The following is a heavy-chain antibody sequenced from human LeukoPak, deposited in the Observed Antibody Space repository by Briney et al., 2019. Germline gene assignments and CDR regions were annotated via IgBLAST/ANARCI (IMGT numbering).Heavy chain of an antibody. CDR2: LSARGDTP. CDR1: AFTFSSYA. J-gene: IGHJ4*02. CDR3: AKDHNLYDFWSGYSSGFDY. Sequence: HPGGSLRLSCVASAFTFSSYAMSWVRQAPGKGLEWVSSLSARGDTPHYADSVKGRFTISRDNSKNTLYLQVDSLRVEDTAVYYCAKDHNLYDFWSGYSSGFDYWGQGTLVTVSS. V-gene: IGHV3-23*01. D-gene: IGHD3-3*01.